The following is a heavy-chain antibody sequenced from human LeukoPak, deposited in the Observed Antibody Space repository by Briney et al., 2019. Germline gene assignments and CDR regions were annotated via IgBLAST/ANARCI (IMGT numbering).Heavy chain of an antibody. CDR1: GGSISSSSYY. V-gene: IGHV4-39*01. CDR2: IYYSGST. Sequence: PSEPLSLPCTVSGGSISSSSYYWGWIRQPPGEGLERNGIIYYSGSTYYNPSPKSRVTISVDTSKNQFSLKLSSVTAADTAVYYCARLNTYYDYVWGSYRYYFDYWGQGTLVTVSS. J-gene: IGHJ4*02. CDR3: ARLNTYYDYVWGSYRYYFDY. D-gene: IGHD3-16*02.